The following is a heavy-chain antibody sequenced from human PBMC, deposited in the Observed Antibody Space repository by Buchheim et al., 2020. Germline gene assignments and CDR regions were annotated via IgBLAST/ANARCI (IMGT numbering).Heavy chain of an antibody. Sequence: EVQLLESGGGLVQPGGSLRLSCAASGFTFSNHAMRWVRQAPGKGLEWVSEISGSGGSTYYADSVKGRFTISRDNSKNTLHLQMSSLRAEDTAIYYCAARSDYWGQGTL. CDR2: ISGSGGST. J-gene: IGHJ4*02. V-gene: IGHV3-23*01. CDR3: AARSDY. CDR1: GFTFSNHA.